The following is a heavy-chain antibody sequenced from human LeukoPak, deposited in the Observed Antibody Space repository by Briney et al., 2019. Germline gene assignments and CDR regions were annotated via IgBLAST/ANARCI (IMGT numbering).Heavy chain of an antibody. J-gene: IGHJ4*02. V-gene: IGHV3-23*01. CDR1: GFTFSSYA. Sequence: GGSLRLSCAASGFTFSSYAMSWVRQAPGKGLEWVSAISGSGGSTYYADSVKGRFTISRDNSKNSLYLQMNSLRAEDTAVYYCARDDAVVVTVRWGQGTLVTVSS. CDR3: ARDDAVVVTVR. D-gene: IGHD2-21*02. CDR2: ISGSGGST.